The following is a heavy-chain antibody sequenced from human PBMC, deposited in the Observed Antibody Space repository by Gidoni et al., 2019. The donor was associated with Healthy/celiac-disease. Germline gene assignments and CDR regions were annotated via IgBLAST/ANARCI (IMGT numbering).Heavy chain of an antibody. CDR2: IYYSGST. V-gene: IGHV4-30-4*01. D-gene: IGHD4-17*01. CDR3: ARGELDDYGGRGGAFDI. CDR1: GRSLSSGYYY. J-gene: IGHJ3*02. Sequence: QVQLQESGPGLVKPSQTLSLTCTVSGRSLSSGYYYWSWFRQPPGKGLEWIGYIYYSGSTYYNPSLKSRVTISGDTSKNQFSLKLSSVTAADTAVYYCARGELDDYGGRGGAFDIWGQGTMVTVSS.